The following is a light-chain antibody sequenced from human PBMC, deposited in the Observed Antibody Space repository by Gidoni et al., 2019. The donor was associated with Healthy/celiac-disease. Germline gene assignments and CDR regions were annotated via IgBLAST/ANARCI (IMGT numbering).Light chain of an antibody. J-gene: IGKJ4*01. CDR2: KAS. CDR1: QSISGW. V-gene: IGKV1-5*03. CDR3: HQYKSYPLT. Sequence: DIHMTQSPSPLSASVGDRVTITCRASQSISGWLAWYQQIPGKAPKLLSYKASNLESGVPSRFSGSGSGTEFTLTISSLQPDDSATYYCHQYKSYPLTFGGGTKVEIK.